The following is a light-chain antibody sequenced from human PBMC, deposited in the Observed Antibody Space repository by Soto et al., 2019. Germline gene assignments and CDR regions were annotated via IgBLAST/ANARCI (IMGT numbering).Light chain of an antibody. CDR2: GAS. Sequence: EIVLTQSPGTLSLSPGERATLFCRASQTVTRSYLAWYQQKPGQAPRLXXYGASTRATGIPARFSGSGSGTDFTLTISRLEPEDFAVYYCQQYGSSPPVTFGQGTKVDNK. CDR1: QTVTRSY. J-gene: IGKJ1*01. CDR3: QQYGSSPPVT. V-gene: IGKV3-20*01.